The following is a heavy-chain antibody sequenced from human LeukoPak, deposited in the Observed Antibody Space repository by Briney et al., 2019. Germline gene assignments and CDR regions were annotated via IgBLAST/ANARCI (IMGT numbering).Heavy chain of an antibody. D-gene: IGHD2-8*01. CDR3: ARQESYAGYFEY. CDR1: GYSFTSYW. Sequence: GEALKISCKGSGYSFTSYWIGWVRQMPGKGLEWMGIIYPGDSDTRYSPSFQGQVTISADKSISTAYLQWSSLKASEAAMYYCARQESYAGYFEYWGQGTLVTVSS. CDR2: IYPGDSDT. V-gene: IGHV5-51*01. J-gene: IGHJ4*02.